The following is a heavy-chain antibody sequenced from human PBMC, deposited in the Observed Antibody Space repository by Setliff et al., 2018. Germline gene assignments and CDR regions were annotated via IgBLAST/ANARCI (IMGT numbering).Heavy chain of an antibody. J-gene: IGHJ3*02. CDR3: ARVWGDAFEI. CDR1: GYTFSRNY. D-gene: IGHD7-27*01. V-gene: IGHV1-18*01. Sequence: ASVKVSCKAYGYTFSRNYITWVRQAPGRGLEWMGWISAYNGNTNYAQKLQGRVTMTTDTSTSTAYMELRSLRSDDTAVYYCARVWGDAFEIWGQGTMVTVSS. CDR2: ISAYNGNT.